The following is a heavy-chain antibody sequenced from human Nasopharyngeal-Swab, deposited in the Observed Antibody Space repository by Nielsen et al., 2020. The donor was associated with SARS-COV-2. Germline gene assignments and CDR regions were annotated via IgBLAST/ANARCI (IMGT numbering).Heavy chain of an antibody. CDR3: ARDGLDYDFWSAYFMDV. D-gene: IGHD3-3*01. CDR1: GFTFSSYN. CDR2: ISSSSTYI. J-gene: IGHJ6*02. V-gene: IGHV3-21*01. Sequence: GEALKISCAASGFTFSSYNMNWVRQAPGKGLEWVSSISSSSTYIYYADSVKGRFTISRDSAKNSLYLQMNSLRAEDTAVYYCARDGLDYDFWSAYFMDVWGQGTTVTV.